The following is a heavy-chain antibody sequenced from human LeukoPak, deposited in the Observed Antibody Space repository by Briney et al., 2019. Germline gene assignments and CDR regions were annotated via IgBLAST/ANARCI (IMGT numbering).Heavy chain of an antibody. CDR1: GFTFSSYW. CDR2: IKQDGSEK. J-gene: IGHJ4*02. Sequence: GGSLRLSCAASGFTFSSYWMSWVRQAPGKGLEGEANIKQDGSEKYYVDSVKGRFTISRDNAKNSLYLQMNSLRAEDTAVYYCARESAEGIAVAGLDYWGQGTLVTVSS. CDR3: ARESAEGIAVAGLDY. D-gene: IGHD6-19*01. V-gene: IGHV3-7*01.